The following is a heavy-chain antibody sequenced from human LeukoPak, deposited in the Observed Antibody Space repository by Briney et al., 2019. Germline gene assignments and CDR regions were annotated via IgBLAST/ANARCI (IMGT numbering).Heavy chain of an antibody. D-gene: IGHD1-26*01. CDR3: ARERGSFWGHYYYYGMDV. V-gene: IGHV6-1*01. Sequence: SQTPSLTCAISGDSVSSNSAAWNCIRQTPSRGLEWLGRIYYRSKWYNDYAVSVKSRITINPDTSKNQFSLQLNSVTPEDTAVYYCARERGSFWGHYYYYGMDVWGQGTTVTVSS. J-gene: IGHJ6*02. CDR1: GDSVSSNSAA. CDR2: IYYRSKWYN.